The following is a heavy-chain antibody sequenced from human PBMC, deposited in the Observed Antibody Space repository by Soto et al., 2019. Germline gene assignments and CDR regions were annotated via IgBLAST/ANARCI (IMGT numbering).Heavy chain of an antibody. CDR1: GYTFFTYY. J-gene: IGHJ5*02. Sequence: QVHLVQSGVEVKTPGASVKVSCQASGYTFFTYYISWVRQAPGQGLAWMGWISPYSGYTKYAQKFQGRVTMTTDTSTTTADLELRSLRSDATAVYYCARHHGPTTSENWFDHWGQGTLVTVSS. D-gene: IGHD5-12*01. V-gene: IGHV1-18*01. CDR3: ARHHGPTTSENWFDH. CDR2: ISPYSGYT.